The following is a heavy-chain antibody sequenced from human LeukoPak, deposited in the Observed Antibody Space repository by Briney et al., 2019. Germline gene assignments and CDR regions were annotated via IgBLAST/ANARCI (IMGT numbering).Heavy chain of an antibody. J-gene: IGHJ4*02. D-gene: IGHD3-22*01. CDR2: IYSGGST. CDR3: ASRSYYYDSSLLWG. Sequence: GGSLRLSCAASGFTVSSNYVSWVRQAPGKGLEWVSVIYSGGSTYYADSVKGRFTISRDNSKNTLYLQMNSLRAEGTAVYYCASRSYYYDSSLLWGWGQGTLVTVSS. V-gene: IGHV3-53*01. CDR1: GFTVSSNY.